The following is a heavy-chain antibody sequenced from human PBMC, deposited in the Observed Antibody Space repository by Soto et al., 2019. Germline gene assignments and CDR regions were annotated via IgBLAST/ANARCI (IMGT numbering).Heavy chain of an antibody. Sequence: QPGGSLRLSCTASGFTFGDYAMSWVRQAPGKGLEWVGFIRSKAYGGTTEYAASVKGRFTISRDDSKSIAYLQMNSLKTEDTAVYYCTRDTIFESGFDPWGQGTLVTVSS. J-gene: IGHJ5*02. V-gene: IGHV3-49*04. CDR3: TRDTIFESGFDP. D-gene: IGHD3-3*01. CDR1: GFTFGDYA. CDR2: IRSKAYGGTT.